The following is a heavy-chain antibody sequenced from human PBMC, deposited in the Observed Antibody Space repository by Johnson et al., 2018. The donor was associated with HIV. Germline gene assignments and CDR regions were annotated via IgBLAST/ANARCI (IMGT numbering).Heavy chain of an antibody. V-gene: IGHV3-30-3*01. Sequence: QVQLLESGGGVVQPGRSLRLSCAASGFTFSSYAMHWVRQAPGKGLEWVAVISYDGSNKYYADSVKGRFTISRDNSKNTLYLQMNSLRAEDTAVYYCARGSRYTYDDDDVHLRQAFDVWGQGTMVTVSS. D-gene: IGHD3-16*01. CDR1: GFTFSSYA. CDR3: ARGSRYTYDDDDVHLRQAFDV. J-gene: IGHJ3*01. CDR2: ISYDGSNK.